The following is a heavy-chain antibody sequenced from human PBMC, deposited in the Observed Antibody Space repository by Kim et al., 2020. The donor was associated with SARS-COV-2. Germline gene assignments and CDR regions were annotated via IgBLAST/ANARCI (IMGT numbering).Heavy chain of an antibody. D-gene: IGHD3-10*01. Sequence: SVKVSCKASGGTFSSYAISWVRQAPGQGLEWMGGIIPIFGTANYAQKFQGRVTITADESTSTAYMELSSLRSEDTAVYYCAGLWFRELFPGYYYMDVWGKGTTDTVSS. CDR3: AGLWFRELFPGYYYMDV. CDR2: IIPIFGTA. J-gene: IGHJ6*03. V-gene: IGHV1-69*13. CDR1: GGTFSSYA.